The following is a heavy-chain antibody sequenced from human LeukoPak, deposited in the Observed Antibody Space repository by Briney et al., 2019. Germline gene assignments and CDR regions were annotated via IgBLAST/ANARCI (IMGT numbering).Heavy chain of an antibody. Sequence: SETLSLTCAVYSGSVSGYYWSWIRQPPEKGLEWIGEISHRGRTHYTPSLQSRVTMSVDTSKNQFALNLNSVTAADTAVYYCARVPLRFLEPFDYWGQGILVTVSS. CDR2: ISHRGRT. D-gene: IGHD3-3*01. J-gene: IGHJ4*02. CDR3: ARVPLRFLEPFDY. CDR1: SGSVSGYY. V-gene: IGHV4-34*01.